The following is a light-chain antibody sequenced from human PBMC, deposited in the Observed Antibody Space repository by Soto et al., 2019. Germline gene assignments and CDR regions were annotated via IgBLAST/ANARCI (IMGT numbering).Light chain of an antibody. CDR2: DVN. CDR3: TSWTTSTTMI. J-gene: IGLJ2*01. Sequence: QSALTQPASVSGSPGQSITISCTGTSSDIGAYNFVSWYQQHPGKAPKLMLYDVNIRPSGVSNRFSGSKSGNTASLTISGRQAEDEADYYCTSWTTSTTMIFGGETKLTVL. V-gene: IGLV2-14*03. CDR1: SSDIGAYNF.